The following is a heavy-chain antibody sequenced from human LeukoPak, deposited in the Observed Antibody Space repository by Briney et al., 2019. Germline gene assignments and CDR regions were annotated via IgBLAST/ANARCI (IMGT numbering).Heavy chain of an antibody. CDR3: AREREDSYYFDY. CDR1: GGTFSSYA. J-gene: IGHJ4*02. V-gene: IGHV1-46*01. D-gene: IGHD5-18*01. Sequence: ASVKVSCKASGGTFSSYAISWVRQAPGQGLEWMGIIKISGGSSTYAQMFQGRVIMTRDTSTRTVYMEMSSLTSEDTALYYCAREREDSYYFDYWGQGTLVTVSS. CDR2: IKISGGSS.